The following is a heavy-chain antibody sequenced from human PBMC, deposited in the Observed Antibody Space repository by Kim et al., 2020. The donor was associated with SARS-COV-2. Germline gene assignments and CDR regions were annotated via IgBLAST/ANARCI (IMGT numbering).Heavy chain of an antibody. V-gene: IGHV4-39*07. CDR1: GGSISSSSYY. CDR2: IYYSVST. Sequence: SETLSLTCTVSGGSISSSSYYWGWIRQPPGKGLEWIGSIYYSVSTYYNPSLKSRVTISVDTSKNQFSLKLSSVTAADTAVYYCAREMVRGVITSPYYYYG. CDR3: AREMVRGVITSPYYYYG. J-gene: IGHJ6*01. D-gene: IGHD3-10*01.